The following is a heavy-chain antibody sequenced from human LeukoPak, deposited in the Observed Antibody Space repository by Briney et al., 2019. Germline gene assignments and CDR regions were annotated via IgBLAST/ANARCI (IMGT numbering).Heavy chain of an antibody. J-gene: IGHJ5*02. D-gene: IGHD2-2*01. CDR1: GFSFSSGYK. V-gene: IGHV4-38-2*02. CDR2: SYHSGCA. CDR3: ARDPRWLTPDCTSTSCYENYFAP. Sequence: PSGSLCLSCAASGFSFSSGYKWSWIRPSAGKRLECFCISYHSGCAHYKPSLKSRVTVSVETSKNQFSLKMTAADTAVYYCARDPRWLTPDCTSTSCYENYFAPWGQGTLVTVSS.